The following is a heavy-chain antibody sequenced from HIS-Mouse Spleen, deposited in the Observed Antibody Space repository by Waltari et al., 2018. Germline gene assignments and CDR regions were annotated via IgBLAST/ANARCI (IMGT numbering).Heavy chain of an antibody. V-gene: IGHV3-7*01. CDR3: ARNLNWGDRYWYFDL. Sequence: EVQLVESGGGLVQPGGSLRLSCAASGFTFSSYWMSWVRQAPGKGVEWVANIKQDGSEKYYVDSVKGRFTISRDNAKNSLYLQMNSLRAEDTAVYYCARNLNWGDRYWYFDLWGRGTLVTVSS. J-gene: IGHJ2*01. D-gene: IGHD7-27*01. CDR1: GFTFSSYW. CDR2: IKQDGSEK.